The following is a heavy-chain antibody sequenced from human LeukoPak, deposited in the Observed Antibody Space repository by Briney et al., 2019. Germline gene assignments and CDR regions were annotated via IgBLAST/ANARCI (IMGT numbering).Heavy chain of an antibody. Sequence: GASEKVSCKACGYTFTSYVISGVRQAPGQGLEWMGWISAYHGNTYYAQKPQGRVTMTRDTCTSTAYMELRSLRSDDTAVYYCARETSSYYYDSSGSAFDICGQGTMVTVSS. CDR1: GYTFTSYV. D-gene: IGHD3-22*01. CDR2: ISAYHGNT. J-gene: IGHJ3*02. CDR3: ARETSSYYYDSSGSAFDI. V-gene: IGHV1-18*01.